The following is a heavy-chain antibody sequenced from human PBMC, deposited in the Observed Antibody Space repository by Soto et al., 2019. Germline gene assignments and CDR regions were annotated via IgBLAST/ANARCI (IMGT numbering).Heavy chain of an antibody. CDR3: ARDRLGFCSGGSCYSLFDF. V-gene: IGHV4-31*03. CDR1: GASITSGGYN. Sequence: TLSLTCTVSGASITSGGYNWSWIRQHPGKGLEWIGYIYYSGSTYYNPSLKSRVTISVDTSKNQFSLKLSSVTAADTAVYYCARDRLGFCSGGSCYSLFDFRAQGT. J-gene: IGHJ4*02. D-gene: IGHD2-15*01. CDR2: IYYSGST.